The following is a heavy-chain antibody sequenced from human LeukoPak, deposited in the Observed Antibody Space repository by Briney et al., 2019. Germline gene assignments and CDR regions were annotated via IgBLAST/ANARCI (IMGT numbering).Heavy chain of an antibody. CDR3: ASYSGYDQGYYYYYMDV. Sequence: GGSLRLSCAASGFTFSSYAMSWVRQAPGKGLEWVSAISGSGGSTYYADSVKGRFTISRDNSKNTLYLQMSSLRSEDTAVYYCASYSGYDQGYYYYYMDVWGKGTTVTVSS. V-gene: IGHV3-23*01. D-gene: IGHD5-12*01. J-gene: IGHJ6*03. CDR2: ISGSGGST. CDR1: GFTFSSYA.